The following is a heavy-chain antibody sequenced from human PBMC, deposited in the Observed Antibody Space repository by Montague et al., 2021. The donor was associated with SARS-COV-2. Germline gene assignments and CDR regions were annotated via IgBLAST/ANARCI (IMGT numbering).Heavy chain of an antibody. D-gene: IGHD2-15*01. V-gene: IGHV3-21*01. Sequence: SLRLSCAASGFTFSSISMNWVRQAPGKRLEWVSSISSESAYIVYAESVRGRFTISRDNAQNLLYLQMSSLRAEDTAVYYCARFETSKFYSSGMDVRGQGTTVTVSS. CDR1: GFTFSSIS. J-gene: IGHJ6*02. CDR2: ISSESAYI. CDR3: ARFETSKFYSSGMDV.